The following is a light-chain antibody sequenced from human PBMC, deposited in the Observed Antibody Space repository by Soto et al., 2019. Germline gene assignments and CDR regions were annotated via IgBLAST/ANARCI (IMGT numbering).Light chain of an antibody. CDR1: QILLHSNGYNY. CDR3: HQYYSTPPT. J-gene: IGKJ4*01. V-gene: IGKV4-1*01. Sequence: DIVMTQSPLSLPVTPVDPASISFRSSQILLHSNGYNYLDWYLQKPGQPPKLLIYWASTRESGVPDRFSGSGSGTDFTLTINSLQAEDVAIYYCHQYYSTPPTFGGGTKVDIK. CDR2: WAS.